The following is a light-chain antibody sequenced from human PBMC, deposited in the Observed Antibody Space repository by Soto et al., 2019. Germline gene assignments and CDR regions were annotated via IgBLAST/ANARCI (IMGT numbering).Light chain of an antibody. J-gene: IGKJ1*01. V-gene: IGKV1-5*03. CDR1: QGISSF. CDR3: QQYNGS. CDR2: KAS. Sequence: DVQMTQSPSSLSASVGDRVTITCRASQGISSFLAWYQQIPGKAPKLLIYKASNLESGVPSRFSGSGSGTEFTLTISSLQPDDFATYYCQQYNGSFGQGTKVDI.